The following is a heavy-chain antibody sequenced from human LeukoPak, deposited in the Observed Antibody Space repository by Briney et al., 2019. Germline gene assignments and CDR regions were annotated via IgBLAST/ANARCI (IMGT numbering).Heavy chain of an antibody. Sequence: SETLSLTCTVSGGSISSGDYYWSWIRQPPGKGLEWIGYIYYSGSTYYNPSLKSRVTISVDTSKNQFSLKLSSVTAADTAVYYCARAWHARYCSSTSCYTAFEDYWGQGTLVTVSS. J-gene: IGHJ4*02. CDR2: IYYSGST. D-gene: IGHD2-2*02. CDR1: GGSISSGDYY. CDR3: ARAWHARYCSSTSCYTAFEDY. V-gene: IGHV4-30-4*08.